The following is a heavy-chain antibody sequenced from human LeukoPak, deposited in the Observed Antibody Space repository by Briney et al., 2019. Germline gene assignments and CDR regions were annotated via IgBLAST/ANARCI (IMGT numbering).Heavy chain of an antibody. D-gene: IGHD3-22*01. V-gene: IGHV4-4*07. CDR1: GGSISNYY. CDR2: IYTSGST. J-gene: IGHJ4*02. CDR3: ARDSYYYDSSDYWFDY. Sequence: SETLSLTCNVSGGSISNYYWSWIRQPAGKGLEWIGRIYTSGSTNYNPSLKSRVTMSVDTSKNQFSLKLSSVTAADTAMYYCARDSYYYDSSDYWFDYWGQGTLVTVSS.